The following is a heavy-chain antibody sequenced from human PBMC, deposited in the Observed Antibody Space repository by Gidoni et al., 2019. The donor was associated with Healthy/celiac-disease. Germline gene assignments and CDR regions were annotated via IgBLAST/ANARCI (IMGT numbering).Heavy chain of an antibody. CDR1: RFTFTGSA. J-gene: IGHJ5*02. CDR3: TTETESYSGSYSGRAPFDP. V-gene: IGHV3-73*02. D-gene: IGHD1-26*01. CDR2: IRSKANSYAT. Sequence: EVQLVESVGGLFQPVVFLKLSCAASRFTFTGSAMQLVRQAPGKGLEWVGRIRSKANSYATAYDASVKGRFTISRDDSKNTAYLQMNSLKTEDTAVYYCTTETESYSGSYSGRAPFDPWGQGTLVTVSS.